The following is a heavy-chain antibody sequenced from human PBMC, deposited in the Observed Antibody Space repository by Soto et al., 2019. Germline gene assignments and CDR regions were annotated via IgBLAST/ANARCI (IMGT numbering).Heavy chain of an antibody. CDR3: ATDSGRNYFQH. J-gene: IGHJ1*01. CDR1: GFTFSSSA. D-gene: IGHD3-10*01. V-gene: IGHV3-23*01. Sequence: GGSLRLSCAGSGFTFSSSAMSWVRQAPEKRLEWVSGINLDDGGAFDAFYADPVKGRFTISRDTAENTVYLQMNSLRVEDTGVYFCATDSGRNYFQHWGQGTLVTV. CDR2: INLDDGGA.